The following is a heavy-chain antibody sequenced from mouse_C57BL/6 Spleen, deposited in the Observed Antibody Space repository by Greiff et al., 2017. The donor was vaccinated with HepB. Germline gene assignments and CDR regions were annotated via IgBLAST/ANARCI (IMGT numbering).Heavy chain of an antibody. CDR3: ARSLTGGFYAMDY. CDR2: ISGGGGNT. Sequence: DVKLVESGGGLVKPGGSLKLSCAASGFTFSSYTMSWVRQTPEKRLEWVATISGGGGNTYYPDSVEGRFTISRDNAKNTLYLQMSSLRSEDTALYYCARSLTGGFYAMDYWGQGTSVTVSS. J-gene: IGHJ4*01. CDR1: GFTFSSYT. V-gene: IGHV5-9*01. D-gene: IGHD4-1*01.